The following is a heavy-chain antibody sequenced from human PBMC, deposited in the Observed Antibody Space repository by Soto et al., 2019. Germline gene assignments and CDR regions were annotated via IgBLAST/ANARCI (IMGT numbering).Heavy chain of an antibody. D-gene: IGHD3-22*01. CDR2: ISYDGSNK. CDR1: GFTFSSYA. V-gene: IGHV3-30-3*01. CDR3: ARDRLGDSSGYCCAFDI. Sequence: QVQLVESGGGVVQPGRSLRLSCAASGFTFSSYAMHWVRQAPGKGLEWVAVISYDGSNKYYADSVKGRFTISRDNSKNTLYLQMNSLRAEDTAVYYCARDRLGDSSGYCCAFDIWGQGTMVTVSS. J-gene: IGHJ3*02.